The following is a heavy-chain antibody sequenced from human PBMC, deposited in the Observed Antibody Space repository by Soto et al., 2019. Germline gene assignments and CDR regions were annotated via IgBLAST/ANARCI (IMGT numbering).Heavy chain of an antibody. Sequence: VASVKVSCKASGGTFSSYSISWVRQAPGQGLEWMGEIIPIFGTANYAQKFQGRVTITADESTSTAYMELSSLRSEDTAVYYCARGPSGDKVDYWSQGTLVTVSS. CDR3: ARGPSGDKVDY. J-gene: IGHJ4*02. CDR1: GGTFSSYS. D-gene: IGHD7-27*01. V-gene: IGHV1-69*13. CDR2: IIPIFGTA.